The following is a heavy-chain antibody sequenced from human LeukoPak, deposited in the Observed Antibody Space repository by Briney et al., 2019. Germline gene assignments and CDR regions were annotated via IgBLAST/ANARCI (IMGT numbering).Heavy chain of an antibody. CDR2: IYHSGST. J-gene: IGHJ4*02. V-gene: IGHV4-38-2*01. Sequence: PSETLSLTCAVSGYSIRSGDYWGWIRQPPGKGLEWIGSIYHSGSTYNNPSLKSRVTMSVDTSKNQFSLNLISVTAADTAVYYCARSPYYFDSSGYHGAYYFDYWGQGTLVTVSS. CDR1: GYSIRSGDY. CDR3: ARSPYYFDSSGYHGAYYFDY. D-gene: IGHD3-22*01.